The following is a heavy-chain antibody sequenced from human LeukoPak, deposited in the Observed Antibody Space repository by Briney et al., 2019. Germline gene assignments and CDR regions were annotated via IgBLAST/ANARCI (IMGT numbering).Heavy chain of an antibody. CDR3: VRDYAASWSNWFDP. J-gene: IGHJ5*02. V-gene: IGHV3-64D*09. D-gene: IGHD6-13*01. CDR2: ISSNGIST. Sequence: PGGSLRLSCSASGFTFNSYPMRWVRQAPGKELEYVSGISSNGISTYYPDSVKGRFSISRDNSKNTLYLQMSSLRPEDTAVYYCVRDYAASWSNWFDPWGQGTLVTVSS. CDR1: GFTFNSYP.